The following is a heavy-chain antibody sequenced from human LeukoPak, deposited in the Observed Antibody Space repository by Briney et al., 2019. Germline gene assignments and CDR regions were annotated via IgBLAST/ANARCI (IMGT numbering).Heavy chain of an antibody. D-gene: IGHD1-26*01. Sequence: GGSLRLSCAASGFTFSSYAMSWVRQAPGKGLEWVSAISGSGGSTYYADSVKGRFTVSRDNSKNTLYLQMNSLRAEDTAVYYCAKVVSRGSSRVYFDYWGQGTLVTVSS. CDR2: ISGSGGST. J-gene: IGHJ4*02. V-gene: IGHV3-23*01. CDR3: AKVVSRGSSRVYFDY. CDR1: GFTFSSYA.